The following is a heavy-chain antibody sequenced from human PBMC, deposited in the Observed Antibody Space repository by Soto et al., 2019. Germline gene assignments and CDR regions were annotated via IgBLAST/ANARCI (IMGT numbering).Heavy chain of an antibody. CDR2: ISAYNGNT. Sequence: GASVKVSCKASGYTFTSYVISWVRQAPGQGLEWMGWISAYNGNTNYAQKLQGRVTMTTDTSTSTAYMELRSLRSDDTAVYYCARDGYCSGGSCYWGAFDSWGQGTMVTVSS. D-gene: IGHD2-15*01. CDR1: GYTFTSYV. J-gene: IGHJ3*02. V-gene: IGHV1-18*01. CDR3: ARDGYCSGGSCYWGAFDS.